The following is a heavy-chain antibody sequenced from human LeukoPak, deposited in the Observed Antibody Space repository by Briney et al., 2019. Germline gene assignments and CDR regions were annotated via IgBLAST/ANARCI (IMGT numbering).Heavy chain of an antibody. Sequence: ASVKVSCKASGYTFTSYGISWVRQAPGQGLEWMGWISAYNGNTNYAQKLQGRVTMTTDTSTSTAYMELRSLRSDDTAVYYCARGRPIYDYVWGSNRYDYYFDYWGQGTLVTVSS. J-gene: IGHJ4*02. V-gene: IGHV1-18*01. D-gene: IGHD3-16*02. CDR1: GYTFTSYG. CDR2: ISAYNGNT. CDR3: ARGRPIYDYVWGSNRYDYYFDY.